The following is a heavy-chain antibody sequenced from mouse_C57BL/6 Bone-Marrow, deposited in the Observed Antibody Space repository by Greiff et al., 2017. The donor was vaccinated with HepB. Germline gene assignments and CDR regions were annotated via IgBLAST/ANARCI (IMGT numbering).Heavy chain of an antibody. J-gene: IGHJ4*01. V-gene: IGHV1-82*01. CDR3: ASLTLYAMDY. CDR1: GYAFSSSW. CDR2: IYPGDGDT. Sequence: VQLQQSGPELVKPGASVKISCKASGYAFSSSWMNWVKQRPGKGLGWIGRIYPGDGDTNYNGKFKGKATLTADKSSSTAYMQLSSLTSEDSAVYFCASLTLYAMDYWGQGTSVTVSS.